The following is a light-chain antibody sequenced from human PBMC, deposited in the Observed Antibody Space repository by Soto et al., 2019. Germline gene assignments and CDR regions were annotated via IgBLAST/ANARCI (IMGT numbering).Light chain of an antibody. J-gene: IGLJ1*01. CDR1: SSDIGGYNY. V-gene: IGLV2-8*01. CDR2: EVT. Sequence: QSVLTQPPSASGSPGQSVTISCTGTSSDIGGYNYVSWYQQHPGKAPKLMIYEVTKRPSGVPDRFFGSKSGSTASLTVSGLQAEDEADYYCSSYAGNNKYVFGTGTKLTVL. CDR3: SSYAGNNKYV.